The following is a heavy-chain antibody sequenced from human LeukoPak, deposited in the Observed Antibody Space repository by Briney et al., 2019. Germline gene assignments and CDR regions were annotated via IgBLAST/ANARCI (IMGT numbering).Heavy chain of an antibody. Sequence: GGSLRLSCATSGFTFSNYAMSWVRQAPGKGLEWVSGISGSGDSTNYAESVKGRFTISRDNSKNTLYLRMNSLRAEDTAVYYCAKDSVVVPGLVNYFDYWGQGALVTVSS. CDR3: AKDSVVVPGLVNYFDY. CDR1: GFTFSNYA. J-gene: IGHJ4*02. V-gene: IGHV3-23*01. CDR2: ISGSGDST. D-gene: IGHD2-2*01.